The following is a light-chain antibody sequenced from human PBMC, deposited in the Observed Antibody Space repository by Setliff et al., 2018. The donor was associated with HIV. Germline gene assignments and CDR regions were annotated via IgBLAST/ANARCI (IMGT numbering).Light chain of an antibody. Sequence: QSALTQPASVSGSPGQSITISCTGTSNDFGSYDYVLWYQHQPGKVPKLMIYEVSNRPSGVSDRFSGSKSGNTASLTISGLQTEDEADYYCSSFTSSSSYVFGTGTKVTVL. CDR1: SNDFGSYDY. CDR2: EVS. J-gene: IGLJ1*01. V-gene: IGLV2-14*01. CDR3: SSFTSSSSYV.